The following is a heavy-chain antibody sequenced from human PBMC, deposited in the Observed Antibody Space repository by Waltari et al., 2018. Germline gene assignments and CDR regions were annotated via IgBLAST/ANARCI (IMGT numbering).Heavy chain of an antibody. Sequence: QVQLVESGGGVVQPGRSLRLSCAASGFTFSSHSMHWVRQAPGKGLEWLAVISYDACNKYYADSVQGRVTISRDISKNTLYLQMDTLSAADTAVYYCARAGGDSHYYGMDVWGQGTTVTVSS. J-gene: IGHJ6*02. CDR3: ARAGGDSHYYGMDV. CDR2: ISYDACNK. D-gene: IGHD4-17*01. CDR1: GFTFSSHS. V-gene: IGHV3-30*01.